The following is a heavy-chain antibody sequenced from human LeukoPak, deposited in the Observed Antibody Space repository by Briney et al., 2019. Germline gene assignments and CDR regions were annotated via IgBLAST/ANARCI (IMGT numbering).Heavy chain of an antibody. CDR2: IRYDGSNK. Sequence: GGSLRLSCAASGFTFSSYGMHWVRQAPCKGLEWVAFIRYDGSNKYYADSVKGRFTISRDNSKNTLYLQMNSLRAEDTAVYYCAKDPGYYDFWSGEGGDAFDIWGQGTMVTVSS. J-gene: IGHJ3*02. D-gene: IGHD3-3*01. CDR3: AKDPGYYDFWSGEGGDAFDI. CDR1: GFTFSSYG. V-gene: IGHV3-30*02.